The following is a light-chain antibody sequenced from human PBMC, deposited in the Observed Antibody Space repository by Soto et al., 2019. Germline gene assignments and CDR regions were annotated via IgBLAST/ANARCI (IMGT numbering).Light chain of an antibody. CDR3: SSYTSSSTVI. J-gene: IGLJ2*01. CDR2: DVR. CDR1: SSDGGGYNF. Sequence: QSVLTQPASVSGSPGQSITISCTGTSSDGGGYNFVSWYQQHPGKAPKFIIYDVRNRPSGVSNRFSGSRSGNTASLTISGLQAEDEADYYCSSYTSSSTVIFGGGTKLTVL. V-gene: IGLV2-14*03.